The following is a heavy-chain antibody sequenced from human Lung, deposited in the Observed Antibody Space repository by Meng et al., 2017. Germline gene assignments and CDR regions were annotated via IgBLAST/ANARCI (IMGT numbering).Heavy chain of an antibody. CDR3: ARDRVFGVVINNNWFDP. Sequence: GESLKISCAASGFTFSSYWMHWVRQAPGKGLVWVSRINSDGSSTSYADSVKGRFTISRDNAKNTLYLQMNSLRAEDTAVYYCARDRVFGVVINNNWFDPWGQGTLVPSPQ. J-gene: IGHJ5*02. CDR2: INSDGSST. V-gene: IGHV3-74*01. CDR1: GFTFSSYW. D-gene: IGHD3-3*01.